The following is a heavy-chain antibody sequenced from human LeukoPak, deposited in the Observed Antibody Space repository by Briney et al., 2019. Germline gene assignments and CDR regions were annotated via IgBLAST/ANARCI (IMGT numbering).Heavy chain of an antibody. D-gene: IGHD2-15*01. CDR1: GGPISSSSYY. Sequence: SKTLSLTCTVSGGPISSSSYYWAWIRQPPGKGLEWIGSIHYSGSTYYNPSLQSRVTISIDTSKNQFSLKLRFMTAADTAVYYCARVRCSGGSCPYYYYYYYMDVWGKGTTVTVSS. CDR2: IHYSGST. V-gene: IGHV4-39*07. CDR3: ARVRCSGGSCPYYYYYYYMDV. J-gene: IGHJ6*03.